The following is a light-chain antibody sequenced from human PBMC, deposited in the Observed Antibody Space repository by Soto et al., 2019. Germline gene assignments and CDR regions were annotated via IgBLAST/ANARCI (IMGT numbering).Light chain of an antibody. Sequence: EIVLTQSPGTLSLSPGERATLSCRASQSISNSYLAWYQQKPGQAPRLLIYGASSRATGIPDRFSGSGSVTDFTLTISRLEPEDFAVYFCQQYGSSPITFGHGTKVDIK. CDR2: GAS. V-gene: IGKV3-20*01. J-gene: IGKJ3*01. CDR3: QQYGSSPIT. CDR1: QSISNSY.